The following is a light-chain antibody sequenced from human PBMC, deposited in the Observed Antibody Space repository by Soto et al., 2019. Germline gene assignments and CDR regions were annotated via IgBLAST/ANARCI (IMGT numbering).Light chain of an antibody. Sequence: EIVMTQSPATLSVSPGERATLSCRASQSVSSDLTWYQQKPGQAPRLLIYGTSNRATGIPDRFTGSGSGTDFTLTISRLEPEDFAVYYCQQYSSSPLTFGGGTKVDIK. CDR2: GTS. J-gene: IGKJ4*01. CDR3: QQYSSSPLT. V-gene: IGKV3-20*01. CDR1: QSVSSD.